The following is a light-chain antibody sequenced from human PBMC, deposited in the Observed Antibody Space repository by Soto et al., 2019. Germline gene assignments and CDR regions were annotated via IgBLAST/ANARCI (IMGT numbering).Light chain of an antibody. Sequence: DIQMTQSPSSVSASVGDRVTITCRASQDINSWLTWYQQKPGKAPKVLIYIASRLQIGVLSRFSGRGSGTDFSLTISNLQPEDFATYFCQQSKSFPLTFGGGTKVEIK. CDR1: QDINSW. CDR3: QQSKSFPLT. V-gene: IGKV1-12*01. CDR2: IAS. J-gene: IGKJ4*01.